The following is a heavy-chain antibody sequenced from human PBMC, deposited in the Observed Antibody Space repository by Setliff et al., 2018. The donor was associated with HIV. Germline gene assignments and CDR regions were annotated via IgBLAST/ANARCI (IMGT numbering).Heavy chain of an antibody. Sequence: SETLSLTCSVSGASMNGVNYYWSWIRQHPGRGLEWLGYVYYSGSTNYIPSLKSRVTISVDTSKNQFSLKLSSVTAADTAVYYCARSQWLPTRYYYYYMDVWGKGTTVTVSS. CDR3: ARSQWLPTRYYYYYMDV. V-gene: IGHV4-61*01. CDR2: VYYSGST. J-gene: IGHJ6*03. CDR1: GASMNGVNYY. D-gene: IGHD6-19*01.